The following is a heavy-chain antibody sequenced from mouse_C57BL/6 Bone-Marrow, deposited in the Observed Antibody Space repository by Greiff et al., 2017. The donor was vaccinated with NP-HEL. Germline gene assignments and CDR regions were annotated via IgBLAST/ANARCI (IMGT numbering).Heavy chain of an antibody. J-gene: IGHJ3*01. CDR3: ASGLLRYFAY. CDR1: GYTFTSYW. CDR2: IYPGSGST. D-gene: IGHD1-1*01. Sequence: QVQLKQPGAELVKPGASVKMSCKASGYTFTSYWITWVKQRPGQGLEWIGDIYPGSGSTNNNEKFKSKATLTVDTSSSTAYMQLSSLTSEDSAVYYCASGLLRYFAYWGQGTLVTVSA. V-gene: IGHV1-55*01.